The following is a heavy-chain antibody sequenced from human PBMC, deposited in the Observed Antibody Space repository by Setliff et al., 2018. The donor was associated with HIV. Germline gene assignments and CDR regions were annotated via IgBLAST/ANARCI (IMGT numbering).Heavy chain of an antibody. J-gene: IGHJ3*02. CDR3: ARRDSYYDILTGRAFDAFDI. D-gene: IGHD3-9*01. CDR2: VNHSGST. V-gene: IGHV4-34*01. Sequence: SETLSLTCAVYGGSFSGYYWNWIRQPPGKGLEWIGEVNHSGSTNYNPSLKSRVTISVDTSKNQFSLELSSVTAADTAVYYCARRDSYYDILTGRAFDAFDIWGQGTVVTVSS. CDR1: GGSFSGYY.